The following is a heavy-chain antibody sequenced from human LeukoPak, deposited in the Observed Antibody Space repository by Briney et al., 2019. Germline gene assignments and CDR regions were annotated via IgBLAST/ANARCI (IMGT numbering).Heavy chain of an antibody. Sequence: SETLSLTCAVYGGSFSGYYWSWIRQPPGKGLEWIGEINHSGSTNYNPSLKSRVTISVDTSKNQFSLKLSSVTAADTAVYYCARGPRNGGIQLWSKKFDYWGQGTLVTVSS. V-gene: IGHV4-34*01. CDR1: GGSFSGYY. CDR2: INHSGST. D-gene: IGHD5-18*01. J-gene: IGHJ4*02. CDR3: ARGPRNGGIQLWSKKFDY.